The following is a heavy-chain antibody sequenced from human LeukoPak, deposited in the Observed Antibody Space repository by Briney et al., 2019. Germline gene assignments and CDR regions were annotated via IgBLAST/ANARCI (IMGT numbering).Heavy chain of an antibody. CDR3: AKAPGGIVGY. J-gene: IGHJ4*02. Sequence: GGSLRLSCAASGFTFSSSAMSWVRQAPGKGLEWVSAINGGGGSTYYADSVKGRFAISRDNSKNTLYLQMNSLRAEDTAVYYCAKAPGGIVGYWGQGTLVTVSS. CDR1: GFTFSSSA. CDR2: INGGGGST. D-gene: IGHD3-16*01. V-gene: IGHV3-23*01.